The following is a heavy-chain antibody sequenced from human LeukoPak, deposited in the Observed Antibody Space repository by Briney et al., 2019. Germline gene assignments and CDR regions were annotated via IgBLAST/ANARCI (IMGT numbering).Heavy chain of an antibody. CDR3: ASDSSSGNYYGMDV. CDR2: ISSSSSYI. CDR1: GFIFSSYS. J-gene: IGHJ6*02. V-gene: IGHV3-21*01. D-gene: IGHD6-13*01. Sequence: GGALRLSCAASGFIFSSYSMNWVRQAPGKGLQWVSSISSSSSYIYYADSVNGRFTISRDNAKNSLFLQMNSLRSEDTAVYYCASDSSSGNYYGMDVWGQGTTVTVSS.